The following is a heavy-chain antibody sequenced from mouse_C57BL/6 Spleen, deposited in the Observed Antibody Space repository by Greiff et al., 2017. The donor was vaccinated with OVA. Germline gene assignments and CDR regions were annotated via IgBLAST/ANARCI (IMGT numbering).Heavy chain of an antibody. J-gene: IGHJ2*01. CDR3: TRGNTTVVAFDY. CDR1: GYTFTSYW. D-gene: IGHD1-1*01. CDR2: IHPNSGST. V-gene: IGHV1-64*01. Sequence: VQLQQPGAELVKPGASVKLSCKASGYTFTSYWMHWVKQRPGQGLEWIGMIHPNSGSTNYNEKFKSKATLTVDKSSSTAYMELRSLTSEDSAVYYCTRGNTTVVAFDYWGQGTTLTVSS.